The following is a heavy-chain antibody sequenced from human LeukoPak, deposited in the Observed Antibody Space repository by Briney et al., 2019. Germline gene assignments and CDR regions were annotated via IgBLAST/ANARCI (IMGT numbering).Heavy chain of an antibody. V-gene: IGHV4-59*12. J-gene: IGHJ4*02. CDR1: GGSISRYY. CDR2: IYYSGGT. D-gene: IGHD4-17*01. Sequence: SEALSLTCTVSGGSISRYYWSWSRQRQGKGQQRIGHIYYSGGTYSHPSLKSRVTISVDTSKNQFSLKLSSVTAADTAVYSCAREGGDSDYFDYWGQGTLVTVSS. CDR3: AREGGDSDYFDY.